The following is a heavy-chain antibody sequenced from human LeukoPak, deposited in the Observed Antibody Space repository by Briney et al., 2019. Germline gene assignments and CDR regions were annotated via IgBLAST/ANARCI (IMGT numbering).Heavy chain of an antibody. CDR3: ARPSAGYCSGGGCYGGDYFDY. Sequence: GESLKISCKGSGYSFTSYWIGWVRQMPGKGLEWMGIIYPGDSDTRYSPSFQGQVTISADKSISTAYLQWSSLKASDTAMYYCARPSAGYCSGGGCYGGDYFDYWGQGTLVTVSS. V-gene: IGHV5-51*01. J-gene: IGHJ4*02. CDR2: IYPGDSDT. D-gene: IGHD2-15*01. CDR1: GYSFTSYW.